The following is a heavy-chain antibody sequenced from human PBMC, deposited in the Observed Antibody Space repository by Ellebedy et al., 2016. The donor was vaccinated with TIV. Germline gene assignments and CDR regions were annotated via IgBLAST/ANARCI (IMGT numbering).Heavy chain of an antibody. CDR1: GFTFSSDA. Sequence: GESLKISCAASGFTFSSDAMSWVRQAPGKGLEWVSAISNSGGSTYYADSVKGRFTNSRDNSKNTVYLQMNTLRAEDTALYFCARGGGSRCFDHWGQGTLLTVSS. D-gene: IGHD2-15*01. V-gene: IGHV3-23*01. CDR2: ISNSGGST. CDR3: ARGGGSRCFDH. J-gene: IGHJ4*02.